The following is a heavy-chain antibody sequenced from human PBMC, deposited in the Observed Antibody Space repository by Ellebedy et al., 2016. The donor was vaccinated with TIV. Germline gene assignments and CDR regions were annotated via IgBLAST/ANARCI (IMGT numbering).Heavy chain of an antibody. CDR3: ARLSRVYDSSGYNWFDP. V-gene: IGHV1-3*01. Sequence: AASVQVSCKASGYAFTTYAMHWVRQAPGQRREWMGWINAGNGNTKYSQKFQGRVNITRDTSASTAYMELSSLRSEDTAVYYCARLSRVYDSSGYNWFDPWGQGTLVTVSS. D-gene: IGHD3-22*01. CDR2: INAGNGNT. CDR1: GYAFTTYA. J-gene: IGHJ5*02.